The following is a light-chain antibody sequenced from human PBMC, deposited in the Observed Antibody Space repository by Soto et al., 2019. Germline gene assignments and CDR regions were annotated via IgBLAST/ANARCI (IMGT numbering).Light chain of an antibody. Sequence: EIVMTQSPATLSVSPGERATLSCRASQSVSSNLAWYQQKPGQAPRLLIYGASTRATGIPARFSGSGSGTEFTFTISSLQSEDFAVYDCQQYNNWSRVVTFGQGTKVEIK. CDR2: GAS. CDR1: QSVSSN. V-gene: IGKV3-15*01. J-gene: IGKJ1*01. CDR3: QQYNNWSRVVT.